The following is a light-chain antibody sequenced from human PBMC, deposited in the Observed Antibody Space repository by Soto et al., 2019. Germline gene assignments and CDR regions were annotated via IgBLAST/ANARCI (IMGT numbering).Light chain of an antibody. CDR2: AAS. V-gene: IGKV1-27*01. CDR3: QKYNIAPDT. Sequence: DIQMTQSPSSLSASVGDRVTITCRASQGISNYLAWYQQKPGKVPKLLLYAASTLQSGVPSRFSGTRSGTDFTLTISSLQPEDVETYYCQKYNIAPDTFGQGTRLEIK. J-gene: IGKJ5*01. CDR1: QGISNY.